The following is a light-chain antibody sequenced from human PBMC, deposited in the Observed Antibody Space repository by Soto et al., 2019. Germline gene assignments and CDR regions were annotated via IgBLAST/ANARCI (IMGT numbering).Light chain of an antibody. CDR2: GAS. CDR1: QSVSNN. Sequence: EIVMTQSPATLSVSPGERATLSCRASQSVSNNLAWYQQKPGQAPRLLIYGASTRATGIPVRFSGSGSGTAFTHTISSLQSEDFAVYYCQQYSNWPPWTFGQGTKVEIK. CDR3: QQYSNWPPWT. J-gene: IGKJ1*01. V-gene: IGKV3-15*01.